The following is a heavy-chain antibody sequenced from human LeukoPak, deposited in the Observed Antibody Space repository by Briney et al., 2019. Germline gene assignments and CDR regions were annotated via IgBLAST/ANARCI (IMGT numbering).Heavy chain of an antibody. J-gene: IGHJ4*02. Sequence: SETLSLTCAVYGGSFSGYYWSWIRQPPGKGLEWIGEINHSGSTNYNPSLKSRVTISVGTSKNQFSLKLSSVTAADTAVYYCARTHNRFTSCSFFDYWGQGTLVTVSS. V-gene: IGHV4-34*01. D-gene: IGHD2-2*01. CDR1: GGSFSGYY. CDR3: ARTHNRFTSCSFFDY. CDR2: INHSGST.